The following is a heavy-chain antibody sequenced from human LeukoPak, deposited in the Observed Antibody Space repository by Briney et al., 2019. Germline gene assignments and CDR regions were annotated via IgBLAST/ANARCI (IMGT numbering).Heavy chain of an antibody. J-gene: IGHJ4*02. Sequence: SETLSLTCTVSGGSISSYYWSWIRQPPGKGLEWIGYIYYSGSTNYNPSLKSRVTISVDTSKNQFSLKLSSVTAADTAVYYCARGQYWSSWYRARFDYWGQGTLVTVSS. D-gene: IGHD6-13*01. CDR3: ARGQYWSSWYRARFDY. CDR2: IYYSGST. V-gene: IGHV4-59*12. CDR1: GGSISSYY.